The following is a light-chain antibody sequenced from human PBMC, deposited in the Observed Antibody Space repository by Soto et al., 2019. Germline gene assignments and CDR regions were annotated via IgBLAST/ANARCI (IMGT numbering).Light chain of an antibody. Sequence: QTVVTQEPSSSVSPGGTVTLTCGLSSGSVSTDYYPSWYQQTPGQAPRTLIYSTYTRSSGVPDRFSGSILGSKAALTITGAQADDESDYYCVLYMGSGISVFGGGTKLTVL. CDR1: SGSVSTDYY. CDR2: STY. CDR3: VLYMGSGISV. V-gene: IGLV8-61*01. J-gene: IGLJ3*02.